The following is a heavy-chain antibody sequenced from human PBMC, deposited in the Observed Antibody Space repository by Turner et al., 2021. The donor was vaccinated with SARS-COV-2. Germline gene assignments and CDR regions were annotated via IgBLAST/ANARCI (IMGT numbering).Heavy chain of an antibody. J-gene: IGHJ4*02. CDR1: GFPFSSFG. V-gene: IGHV3-30*18. D-gene: IGHD3-9*01. CDR3: AKGGWYYDILTGSYFDY. CDR2: ISYDGSNK. Sequence: QVQLVESGGGVVQPGGSLGLPGAALGFPFSSFGMHWVRQAPGKGLEWVAVISYDGSNKYYADSVKGRFTISRDNSKNTLYLQMNSLRAEDTAVYYCAKGGWYYDILTGSYFDYWGQGTLVTVSS.